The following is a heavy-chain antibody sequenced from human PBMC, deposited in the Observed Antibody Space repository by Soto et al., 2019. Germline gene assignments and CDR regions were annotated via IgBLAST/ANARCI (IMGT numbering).Heavy chain of an antibody. CDR1: GGSISSYY. V-gene: IGHV4-59*08. D-gene: IGHD3-22*01. CDR3: ARGSYYYHSNRYYHY. J-gene: IGHJ4*02. CDR2: IYYSGST. Sequence: PSETLSLTCTVSGGSISSYYWSWIRQPPGKGLEWIGYIYYSGSTNYNPSLKSRVTISVDTSKNQFSLKLSSVTAADTAVYYCARGSYYYHSNRYYHYWGQATLLTVAS.